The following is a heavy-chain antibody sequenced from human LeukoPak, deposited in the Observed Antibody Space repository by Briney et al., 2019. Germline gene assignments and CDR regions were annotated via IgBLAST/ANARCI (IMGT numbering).Heavy chain of an antibody. CDR1: GYTFTSYD. Sequence: GASVKVSCKASGYTFTSYDINWVRQATGQGLEWMGWMNPNSGNTGYAQKFQGRVTITRNTSISTAYMELSSLRSEDTAVYYCARHRKAQHFNFDYYYYMDVWGKGTTVTVSS. V-gene: IGHV1-8*03. CDR3: ARHRKAQHFNFDYYYYMDV. CDR2: MNPNSGNT. D-gene: IGHD3-9*01. J-gene: IGHJ6*03.